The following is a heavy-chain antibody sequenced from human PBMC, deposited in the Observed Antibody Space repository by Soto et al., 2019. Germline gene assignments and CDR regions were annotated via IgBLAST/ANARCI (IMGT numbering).Heavy chain of an antibody. CDR1: GFNFSSYN. Sequence: GGSLRLSCAASGFNFSSYNISWVRQAPGKGLEWVSSISSASNHIFYGDSVKGGFTISRDNAKSSLNLQMNNLRAEDTAVYYCAKDRGRGSPVSGGMDVWGQGTTVTVSS. CDR2: ISSASNHI. D-gene: IGHD3-3*01. V-gene: IGHV3-21*01. J-gene: IGHJ6*02. CDR3: AKDRGRGSPVSGGMDV.